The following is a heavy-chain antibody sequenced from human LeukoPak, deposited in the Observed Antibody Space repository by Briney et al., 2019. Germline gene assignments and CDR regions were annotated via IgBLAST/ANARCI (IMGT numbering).Heavy chain of an antibody. V-gene: IGHV3-48*01. CDR1: GFTFSKYR. J-gene: IGHJ4*02. CDR2: ISSSSSTI. D-gene: IGHD3-10*01. CDR3: ATYGYLDY. Sequence: GGSLRLSCAASGFTFSKYRINWVRQAPGKGLEWVSYISSSSSTIYYADSVKGRFTISRDNAKNSLYLQMNSLRAEDTAVYYCATYGYLDYWGQGTLVTVSS.